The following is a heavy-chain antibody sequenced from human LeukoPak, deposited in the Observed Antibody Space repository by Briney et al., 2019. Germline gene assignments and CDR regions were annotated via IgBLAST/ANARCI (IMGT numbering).Heavy chain of an antibody. J-gene: IGHJ4*02. CDR2: IYSGGST. CDR1: GFTFSSYG. Sequence: GGSLRLSCAASGFTFSSYGMHWVRQAPGKGLEWVSVIYSGGSTYYADSVKGRFTISRDNSKNTLYLQMNSLRAEDTAVYYCSTSITMVRGRNDYWGQGTLVTVSS. D-gene: IGHD3-10*01. V-gene: IGHV3-53*01. CDR3: STSITMVRGRNDY.